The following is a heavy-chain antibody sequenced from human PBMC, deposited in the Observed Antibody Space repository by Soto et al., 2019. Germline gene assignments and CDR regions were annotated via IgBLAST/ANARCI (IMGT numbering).Heavy chain of an antibody. D-gene: IGHD2-2*01. J-gene: IGHJ5*02. V-gene: IGHV3-33*01. CDR3: ARDESCSTSNCYPYFDP. CDR1: GFTFSNYG. Sequence: QVQLVESGGGVVQPGRSLRLSCAASGFTFSNYGMHWVRQAPGKGLEWVAVIGYDGSNKYYADSVKGRFTISRDNTKNTLYLQMNSLRAEDTAVYYCARDESCSTSNCYPYFDPWGQGTLVTVSS. CDR2: IGYDGSNK.